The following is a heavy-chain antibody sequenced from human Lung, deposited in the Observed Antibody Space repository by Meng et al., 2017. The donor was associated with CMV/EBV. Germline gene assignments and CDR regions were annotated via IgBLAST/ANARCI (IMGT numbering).Heavy chain of an antibody. CDR3: AKAPGGGIVVGNAIPY. V-gene: IGHV3-23*01. D-gene: IGHD2-21*01. Sequence: GESLKISCAASGFTFSSYAMSCVRQAPGKGLEWVSAISGSGGSTYYADSVKGRFTISRDNSKNTRYLQMNSLRAEDTAVYYCAKAPGGGIVVGNAIPYWGQGTLVTVSS. CDR2: ISGSGGST. CDR1: GFTFSSYA. J-gene: IGHJ4*02.